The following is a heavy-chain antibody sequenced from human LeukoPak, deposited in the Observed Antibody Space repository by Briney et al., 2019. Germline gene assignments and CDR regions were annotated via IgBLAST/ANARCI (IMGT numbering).Heavy chain of an antibody. Sequence: AGSLSLSCAASGFTLSGYWMHWVRQAPGKGLVWVSRISPEESGTTYADTVKGRFTISRDNAKNTLYLQMNSLRDEDAAVYHCTRVQAGRSGLMDVWGRGTTVTVSS. J-gene: IGHJ6*02. V-gene: IGHV3-74*01. CDR2: ISPEESGT. CDR3: TRVQAGRSGLMDV. D-gene: IGHD2-8*02. CDR1: GFTLSGYW.